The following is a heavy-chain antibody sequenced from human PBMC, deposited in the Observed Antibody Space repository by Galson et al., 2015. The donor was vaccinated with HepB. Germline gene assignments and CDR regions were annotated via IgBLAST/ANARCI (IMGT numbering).Heavy chain of an antibody. J-gene: IGHJ4*02. CDR1: GGSISISGTYY. V-gene: IGHV4-39*07. CDR2: IYYSGSA. Sequence: SETLSLTCTISGGSISISGTYYWAWIRQPPGKGLEWIGSIYYSGSAYYNPSLKSRVTISVDSSKNQFSLNLSSVTAADTAIYYCAREGYYNNYFDSWGQGTQVTVSS. D-gene: IGHD3-9*01. CDR3: AREGYYNNYFDS.